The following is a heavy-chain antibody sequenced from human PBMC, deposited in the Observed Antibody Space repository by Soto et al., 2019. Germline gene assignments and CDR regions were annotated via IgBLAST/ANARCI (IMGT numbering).Heavy chain of an antibody. J-gene: IGHJ4*02. CDR3: ARGPLTYYYDSSGCPDY. D-gene: IGHD3-22*01. CDR2: INPSGGST. Sequence: ASVKVSCKASGYTFSSYYMHWVRQAPGQGLEWMGVINPSGGSTTYAQKFQGRVTMTRDTSTTTFYMELNSLRAEDTAVYYCARGPLTYYYDSSGCPDYWGQGTLVTVSS. CDR1: GYTFSSYY. V-gene: IGHV1-46*01.